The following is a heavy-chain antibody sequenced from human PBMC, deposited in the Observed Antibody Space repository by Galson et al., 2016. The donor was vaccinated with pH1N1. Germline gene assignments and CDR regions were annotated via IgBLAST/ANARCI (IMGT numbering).Heavy chain of an antibody. J-gene: IGHJ6*02. CDR3: ARDRLPYGGNTEGIFYYNGMDV. V-gene: IGHV3-30*04. D-gene: IGHD4-23*01. Sequence: LRLSCAASGFPFSSYAMHWVRQAPGKGLEWVAVMSYDGSHKYYADSVKGRFTISRDNSKNTLYLQMNSLRAEDTAVYYCARDRLPYGGNTEGIFYYNGMDVWGQGTTVTVSS. CDR1: GFPFSSYA. CDR2: MSYDGSHK.